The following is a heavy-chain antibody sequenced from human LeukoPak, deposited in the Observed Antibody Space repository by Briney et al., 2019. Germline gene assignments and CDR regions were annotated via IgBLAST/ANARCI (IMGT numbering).Heavy chain of an antibody. CDR1: EFTFSSCA. J-gene: IGHJ4*02. V-gene: IGHV3-23*01. D-gene: IGHD5-24*01. Sequence: GSLRLSCAASEFTFSSCAMSWVRQAPGEGLEWVSAISGSGGSTYYADSVKGRFTISRDNSKNTLYLQMNSLRAEDTAVYYCAKARGRDGYKDELDYWGQGTLVTVSS. CDR3: AKARGRDGYKDELDY. CDR2: ISGSGGST.